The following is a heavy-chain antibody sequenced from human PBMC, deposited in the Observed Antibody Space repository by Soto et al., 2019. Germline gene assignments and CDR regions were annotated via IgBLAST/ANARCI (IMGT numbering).Heavy chain of an antibody. V-gene: IGHV4-30-4*01. Sequence: SETLSLTCTVSGGSISSGDYYWSWIRQPPGKGLEWIGYIYYSGSTYYNPSLKSRVTKSVDTSKNQFSLKLSSVTAADTAVYYCARDPTYYYDSSGYSWGQGTLVTVSS. D-gene: IGHD3-22*01. J-gene: IGHJ5*02. CDR3: ARDPTYYYDSSGYS. CDR2: IYYSGST. CDR1: GGSISSGDYY.